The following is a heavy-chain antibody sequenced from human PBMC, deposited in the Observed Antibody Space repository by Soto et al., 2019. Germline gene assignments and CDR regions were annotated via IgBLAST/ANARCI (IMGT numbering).Heavy chain of an antibody. CDR2: ISGSGGST. Sequence: AGGSLRLSCAASGFTFSSYAMSWVRQAPGKGLEWVSAISGSGGSTYYADSVKGRFTISRDNSKNTLYLQMNSLRAEDTAVYYCAKRNDFWSGYYTLDYWGQGTTVTVSS. D-gene: IGHD3-3*01. J-gene: IGHJ4*02. CDR1: GFTFSSYA. V-gene: IGHV3-23*01. CDR3: AKRNDFWSGYYTLDY.